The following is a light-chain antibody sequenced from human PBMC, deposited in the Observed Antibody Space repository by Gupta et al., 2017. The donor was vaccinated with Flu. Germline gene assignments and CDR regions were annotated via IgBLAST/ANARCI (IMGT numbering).Light chain of an antibody. CDR3: SSYTSSNTLQV. V-gene: IGLV2-14*03. CDR2: EVN. CDR1: ISDVGGYDY. Sequence: SALTQPASVSGSPGQSITISCTGTISDVGGYDYVSWYQQHPGKAPKLMIYEVNYRPSGVANRFSGSKSGNTASLTISGFQAEDEADYYCSSYTSSNTLQVFGTGTRVTVL. J-gene: IGLJ1*01.